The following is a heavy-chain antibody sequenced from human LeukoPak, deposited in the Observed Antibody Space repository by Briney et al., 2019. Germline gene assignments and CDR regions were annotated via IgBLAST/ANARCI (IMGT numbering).Heavy chain of an antibody. Sequence: GGSLRLSCAASGFTFSIYAMHWVRQAPGKGLEWVAVISYDGSNKYYADSVKGRFTISRDNSKNTLYLQMNSLRAEDTAVYYCARADSYGYYFDYWGQGTLVTVSS. CDR2: ISYDGSNK. CDR3: ARADSYGYYFDY. V-gene: IGHV3-30-3*01. D-gene: IGHD5-18*01. CDR1: GFTFSIYA. J-gene: IGHJ4*02.